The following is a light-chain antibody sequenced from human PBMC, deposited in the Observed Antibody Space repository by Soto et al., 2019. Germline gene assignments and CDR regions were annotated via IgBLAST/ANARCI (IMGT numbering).Light chain of an antibody. CDR2: DAS. J-gene: IGKJ5*01. Sequence: EIVLTQSPATLSLSPGERATLSCRASQNVSSYLAWYQQKLGQAPRLLIYDASNRATGIPARFSGSGSGTDFTLTISSLEPKDFAVYYCQQRSNWPPTFGQGTRLEIK. CDR1: QNVSSY. CDR3: QQRSNWPPT. V-gene: IGKV3-11*01.